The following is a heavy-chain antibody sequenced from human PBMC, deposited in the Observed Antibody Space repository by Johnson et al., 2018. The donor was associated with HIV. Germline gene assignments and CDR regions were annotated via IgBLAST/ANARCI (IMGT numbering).Heavy chain of an antibody. CDR2: IWYDGSNK. CDR1: GFTFSSYG. Sequence: VQLVESGGGVVQPGRSLRLSCAASGFTFSSYGMHWVRQAPGKWLEWVAVIWYDGSNKYYADSVKGRFTISRDNSKNTLYLQMNSLRAEDTAVYYCAKQQLVPDGAFDIWGQGTMVNVSS. V-gene: IGHV3-33*06. D-gene: IGHD6-6*01. CDR3: AKQQLVPDGAFDI. J-gene: IGHJ3*02.